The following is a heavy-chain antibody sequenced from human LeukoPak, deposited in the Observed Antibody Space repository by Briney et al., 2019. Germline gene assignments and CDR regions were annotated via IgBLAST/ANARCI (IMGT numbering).Heavy chain of an antibody. D-gene: IGHD1-26*01. CDR3: ARERIYSGSYFLDY. CDR2: IYHSGST. V-gene: IGHV4-38-2*02. J-gene: IGHJ4*02. Sequence: SETLSLTCTVSGDSISSGDYWGWIRQPPGKGLEWIGSIYHSGSTYYNPSLKSRVTISVDTSKNQFSLKLSSVTAADTAVYYCARERIYSGSYFLDYWGQGTLVTVSS. CDR1: GDSISSGDY.